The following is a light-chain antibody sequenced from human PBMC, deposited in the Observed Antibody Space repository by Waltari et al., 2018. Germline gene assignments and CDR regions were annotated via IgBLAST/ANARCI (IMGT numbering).Light chain of an antibody. V-gene: IGLV2-14*03. CDR2: DVS. CDR3: SSYTSSSPVV. J-gene: IGLJ2*01. CDR1: SSAVGGYNY. Sequence: QSALTQPAFVSGSPGQSITISCTGTSSAVGGYNYVSWYQQHPGKAPKLMIYDVSNRPSGVSNRFSGSKSGNTASLTISGLQAEDEADYYCSSYTSSSPVVFGGGTKLTVL.